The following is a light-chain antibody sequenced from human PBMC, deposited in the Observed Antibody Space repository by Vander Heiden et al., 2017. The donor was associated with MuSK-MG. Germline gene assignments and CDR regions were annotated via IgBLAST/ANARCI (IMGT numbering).Light chain of an antibody. Sequence: DIQMTQSPSSLSAFVGDRVTITCRASHNINRYVNWYQQKPGKAPKILIYAASSLQSGVPSRFSGSGSGTDFTLTISSLQPEDFAIYYCQQSDSIAWAFGQGTKGEIK. CDR1: HNINRY. V-gene: IGKV1-39*01. CDR2: AAS. CDR3: QQSDSIAWA. J-gene: IGKJ1*01.